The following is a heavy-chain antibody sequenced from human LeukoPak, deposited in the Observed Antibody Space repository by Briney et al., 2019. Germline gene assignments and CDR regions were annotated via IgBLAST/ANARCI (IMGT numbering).Heavy chain of an antibody. D-gene: IGHD4-11*01. Sequence: SETLSLTCTVSGASISSYYWNWIRQPPGKGLEWIGYIYYSGSTNYNPSLKSRVTISVDTSKNQFSLKLSSVTAADTAVYYCARCNTVTSFDPWGQGTLVTVSS. CDR3: ARCNTVTSFDP. CDR1: GASISSYY. CDR2: IYYSGST. J-gene: IGHJ5*02. V-gene: IGHV4-59*01.